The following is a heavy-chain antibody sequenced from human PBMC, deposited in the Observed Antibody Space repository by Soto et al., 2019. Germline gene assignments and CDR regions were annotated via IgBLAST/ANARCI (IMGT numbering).Heavy chain of an antibody. CDR3: ARAADYDFWSGYYTPPYWFDP. D-gene: IGHD3-3*01. Sequence: ASVKVSCKASGYTFTSYAMHWVRQAPGQRLEWMGWINAGNGNTKYSQKFQGRVTITRDTSASTAYVELSSLRSEDTAVYYCARAADYDFWSGYYTPPYWFDPWGQGTLVTVSS. V-gene: IGHV1-3*01. CDR1: GYTFTSYA. CDR2: INAGNGNT. J-gene: IGHJ5*02.